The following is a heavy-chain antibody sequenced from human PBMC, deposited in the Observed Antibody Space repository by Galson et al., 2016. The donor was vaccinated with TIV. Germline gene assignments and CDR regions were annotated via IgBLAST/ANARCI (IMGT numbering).Heavy chain of an antibody. CDR3: ARASSRGWDNGDDAFDV. J-gene: IGHJ3*01. V-gene: IGHV4-61*02. Sequence: TLSLTCSVSGGSLSSGIYFWSWIRQPAGKGLEWIGRIYVNGATNYNPSLKSRVAISVDTSKDQFSLKLTSVNAVDTAIDYCARASSRGWDNGDDAFDVWGQGTTVTVSS. CDR1: GGSLSSGIYF. D-gene: IGHD6-19*01. CDR2: IYVNGAT.